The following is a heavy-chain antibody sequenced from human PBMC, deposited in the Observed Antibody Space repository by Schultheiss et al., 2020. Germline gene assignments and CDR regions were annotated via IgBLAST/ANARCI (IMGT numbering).Heavy chain of an antibody. V-gene: IGHV4-59*01. CDR1: GGSISSYY. CDR2: IYYSGST. Sequence: SETLSLTCTVSGGSISSYYWSWIRQPPGKGLEWIGYIYYSGSTNYNPSLKSRVTISVDTSKNQFSLKLSSVTAADTAVYYCARGLRSFDWSLTGLRAFDLWGQGTMVTVSS. CDR3: ARGLRSFDWSLTGLRAFDL. J-gene: IGHJ3*01. D-gene: IGHD3-9*01.